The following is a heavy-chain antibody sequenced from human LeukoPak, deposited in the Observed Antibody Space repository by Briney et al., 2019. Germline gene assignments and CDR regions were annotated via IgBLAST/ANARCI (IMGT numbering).Heavy chain of an antibody. CDR1: GFTFSNYG. J-gene: IGHJ4*02. CDR2: ISYDGSDK. D-gene: IGHD3-3*01. V-gene: IGHV3-30*18. CDR3: AKVRALEFDY. Sequence: PGRTLRLSCAASGFTFSNYGMHWVRQAPGKGPKWVAGISYDGSDKYYADSVKGRFTISRDNSKNTLDLQMNSLRDEDAAVYYCAKVRALEFDYWGQGTLVTVSS.